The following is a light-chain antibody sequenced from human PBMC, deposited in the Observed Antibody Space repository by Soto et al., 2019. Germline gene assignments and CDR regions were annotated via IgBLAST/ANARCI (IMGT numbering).Light chain of an antibody. J-gene: IGKJ4*01. V-gene: IGKV3-20*01. CDR1: QSVSSSY. CDR2: GAS. Sequence: EIGLTQSPGTLSLSPGERATLSCRASQSVSSSYLAWYQQKPGQAPRLLIYGASSRATGIPDRFSGSWSGTDFTLTISRLEPEDFAVYYCQHYGSSPFTFGGGTKVEIK. CDR3: QHYGSSPFT.